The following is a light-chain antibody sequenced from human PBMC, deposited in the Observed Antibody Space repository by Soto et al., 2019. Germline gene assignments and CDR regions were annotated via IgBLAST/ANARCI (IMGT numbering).Light chain of an antibody. Sequence: DVRLTQSPSTLPASVGDRVAITCQATQSIFNYLNWFQQRPGKAPQLLISDASQLEPGVPSRFSGQRSGTDFTLIISDLQPDDFATDFCQQYEDLPLTFGGGTRVEV. J-gene: IGKJ4*01. V-gene: IGKV1-33*01. CDR2: DAS. CDR1: QSIFNY. CDR3: QQYEDLPLT.